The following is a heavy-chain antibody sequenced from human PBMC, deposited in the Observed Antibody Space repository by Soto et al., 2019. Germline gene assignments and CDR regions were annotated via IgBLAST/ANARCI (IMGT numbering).Heavy chain of an antibody. CDR2: ISSSSSYI. V-gene: IGHV3-21*01. J-gene: IGHJ4*02. Sequence: EVQLVESGGGLVKPGGSLRLSCAASGFTFSSYSMNWVRQAPGKGLEWVSSISSSSSYIYYADSVKGRFTISRDNAKNSLYLQMNSLRAEDTAVYYCARDPTGYYDSSGYIDWGQGTLVTVSS. CDR1: GFTFSSYS. D-gene: IGHD3-22*01. CDR3: ARDPTGYYDSSGYID.